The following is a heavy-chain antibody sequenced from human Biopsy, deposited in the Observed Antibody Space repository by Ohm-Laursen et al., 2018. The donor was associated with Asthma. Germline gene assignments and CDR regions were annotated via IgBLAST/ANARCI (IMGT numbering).Heavy chain of an antibody. Sequence: ASVKVSCKASGGTFSSYAISWVRQAPGQGLEWMGGIIPIFGTANYAQKFQGRVTITADESTSTAYMELSSLRAEDTAVYYCARPAAPFGGDWFDPWGQGTLVTVSS. D-gene: IGHD2-2*01. CDR2: IIPIFGTA. V-gene: IGHV1-69*13. CDR1: GGTFSSYA. CDR3: ARPAAPFGGDWFDP. J-gene: IGHJ5*02.